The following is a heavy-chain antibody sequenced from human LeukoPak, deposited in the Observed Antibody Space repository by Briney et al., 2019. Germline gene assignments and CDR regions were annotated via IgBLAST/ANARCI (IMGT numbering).Heavy chain of an antibody. CDR3: ARVRGTYGFGEFDP. V-gene: IGHV3-11*01. J-gene: IGHJ5*02. CDR1: GFIFTDYY. D-gene: IGHD3-3*01. Sequence: PGGSLRLSCAASGFIFTDYYMSWIRQAPGKGLEWVSYISSSDSSSDSSEYYADYVKGRFTISRDNSKNSLYLQMNSLRAEDTAIYYCARVRGTYGFGEFDPWGQGTLVTVSS. CDR2: ISSSDSSSDSSE.